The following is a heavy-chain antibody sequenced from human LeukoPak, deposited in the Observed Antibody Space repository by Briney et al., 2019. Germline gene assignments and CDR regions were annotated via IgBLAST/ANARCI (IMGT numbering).Heavy chain of an antibody. Sequence: GGSLRLSCAASGLTVSRNYMSWVRQAPGKGLEWISVIYSGGRTDYADSVKGRFTISRDNAKNSLYLQMNSLRAEDTAVYYCARARVVTKWIDYWGQGTLVTVSS. CDR1: GLTVSRNY. CDR3: ARARVVTKWIDY. CDR2: IYSGGRT. V-gene: IGHV3-53*01. D-gene: IGHD2-21*02. J-gene: IGHJ4*02.